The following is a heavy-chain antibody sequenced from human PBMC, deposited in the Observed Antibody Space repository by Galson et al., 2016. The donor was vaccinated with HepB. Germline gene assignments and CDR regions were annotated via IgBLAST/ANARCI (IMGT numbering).Heavy chain of an antibody. V-gene: IGHV4-34*01. CDR2: INHSGNS. J-gene: IGHJ6*02. D-gene: IGHD4-11*01. Sequence: SETLSLTCAVYGGSFSGYSWTWIRQPTGKGLEWIGEINHSGNSNYNQSLKRRVTISVAISKKQFSLKLNSVTAADTGVYYCARIWPYSSAHHYFLDGLDFWGQVTTVSVSS. CDR3: ARIWPYSSAHHYFLDGLDF. CDR1: GGSFSGYS.